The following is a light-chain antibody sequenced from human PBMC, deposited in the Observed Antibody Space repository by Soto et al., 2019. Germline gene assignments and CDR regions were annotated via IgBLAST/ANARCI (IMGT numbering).Light chain of an antibody. J-gene: IGKJ1*01. Sequence: DVVLTQTPLSSSVALGQPASIPCRSSQSLVHSEGNIYLSWLQQRPGQPPRLLIYRISDRFSGVPDRFSGSGAGTDFTLRISRVEAEDAGVYYCMQETHFPRTFGQGTKVDIK. V-gene: IGKV2-24*01. CDR3: MQETHFPRT. CDR2: RIS. CDR1: QSLVHSEGNIY.